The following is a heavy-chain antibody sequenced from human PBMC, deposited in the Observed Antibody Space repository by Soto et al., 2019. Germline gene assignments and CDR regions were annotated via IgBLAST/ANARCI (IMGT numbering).Heavy chain of an antibody. D-gene: IGHD3-3*01. V-gene: IGHV1-18*04. Sequence: ASVKVSCKASGYTFTSYGISWVRQAPGQGLEWMGWISAYNGNTNYAQKLQGRVTMTTDTSTSTAYMELRSLRSDDTAVYYCATYHSDYDFWSDYYGPNAFDIWGQGTMVTVSS. J-gene: IGHJ3*02. CDR3: ATYHSDYDFWSDYYGPNAFDI. CDR2: ISAYNGNT. CDR1: GYTFTSYG.